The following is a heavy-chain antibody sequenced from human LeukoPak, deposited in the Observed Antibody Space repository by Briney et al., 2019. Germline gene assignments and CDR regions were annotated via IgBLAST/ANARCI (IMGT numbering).Heavy chain of an antibody. D-gene: IGHD3-10*01. CDR2: ISAYNGNT. J-gene: IGHJ4*02. V-gene: IGHV1-18*01. CDR1: GYTFTSYG. Sequence: ASVKVSCKASGYTFTSYGISWVRQALGQGLEWMGWISAYNGNTNYAQKLQGRVTMTTDTSTSTAYMELRSLRSDDTAVYYCARTSGDYYGSGSYLYWGQGTLVTVSS. CDR3: ARTSGDYYGSGSYLY.